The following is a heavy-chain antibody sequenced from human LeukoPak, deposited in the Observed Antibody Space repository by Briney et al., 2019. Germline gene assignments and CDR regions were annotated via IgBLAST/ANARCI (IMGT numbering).Heavy chain of an antibody. D-gene: IGHD3-10*01. J-gene: IGHJ4*02. Sequence: SGTLSLTCSVSGVSISSFYWSWIRQSPGKGLEWIAYIYDTGRPNYNPSFNSRVTISVDTSKNQFSLKLSSVTAADTAVYYCARVGEGSGNYLNYYFDCWSRGTLVTVYS. CDR2: IYDTGRP. V-gene: IGHV4-59*01. CDR1: GVSISSFY. CDR3: ARVGEGSGNYLNYYFDC.